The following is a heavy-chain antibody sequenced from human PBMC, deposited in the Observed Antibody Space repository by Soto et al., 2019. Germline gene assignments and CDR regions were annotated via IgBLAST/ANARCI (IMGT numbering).Heavy chain of an antibody. Sequence: QGQLVQSGDEVKKPGSSVKVSCKASGGTFSSYAISWVRQAPGQGLEWMGGIMHICGTANYAQKFQGRVTSNADKSTSRAYMELSSLRSEDTAVYYCARDREGEDGYNSYWYYYYGMDVWGQVTKVTVSS. J-gene: IGHJ6*02. CDR1: GGTFSSYA. D-gene: IGHD5-12*01. V-gene: IGHV1-69*06. CDR2: IMHICGTA. CDR3: ARDREGEDGYNSYWYYYYGMDV.